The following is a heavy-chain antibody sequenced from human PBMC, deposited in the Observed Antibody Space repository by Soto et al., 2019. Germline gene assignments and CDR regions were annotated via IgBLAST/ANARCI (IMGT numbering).Heavy chain of an antibody. D-gene: IGHD6-19*01. CDR2: INAGNGNT. CDR1: GYTFTSYA. J-gene: IGHJ5*02. Sequence: GASVKVSCKASGYTFTSYAMHWVRQAPGQRLEWMGWINAGNGNTKYSQKFQGRVTITRDTSASTAYMELSSLRSEDTAVYYCARASSGWYNWFDPWGQGTLVTVSS. V-gene: IGHV1-3*01. CDR3: ARASSGWYNWFDP.